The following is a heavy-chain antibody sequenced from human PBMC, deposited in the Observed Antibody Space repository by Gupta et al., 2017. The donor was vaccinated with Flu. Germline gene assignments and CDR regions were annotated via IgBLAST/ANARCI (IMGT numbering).Heavy chain of an antibody. Sequence: QVQLQESGPGLVKPSETLSLTCSVSGASISSHYWSWFRLPPGKGLEWIGYIYYTGITHYNPSLNSRVTMSLDTSKNHFSLNLNSVTAADTAVYFCARSHTDYATDVWGQGTKVIVAS. CDR3: ARSHTDYATDV. J-gene: IGHJ6*02. D-gene: IGHD5-18*01. V-gene: IGHV4-59*11. CDR2: IYYTGIT. CDR1: GASISSHY.